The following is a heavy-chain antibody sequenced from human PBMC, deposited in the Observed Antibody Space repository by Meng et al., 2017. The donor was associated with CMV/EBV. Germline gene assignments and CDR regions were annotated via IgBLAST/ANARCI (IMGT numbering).Heavy chain of an antibody. CDR3: AREAADYYDSSGYYL. Sequence: GSLSLTCAVYGGSFSGYYWSWIRQPPGKGLEWIGEINHSGSTNYNPSLKSRVTISVGTSKNQFSLKLSSVTAADTAVYYCAREAADYYDSSGYYLWGQGTLVTVSS. J-gene: IGHJ4*02. CDR1: GGSFSGYY. CDR2: INHSGST. V-gene: IGHV4-34*01. D-gene: IGHD3-22*01.